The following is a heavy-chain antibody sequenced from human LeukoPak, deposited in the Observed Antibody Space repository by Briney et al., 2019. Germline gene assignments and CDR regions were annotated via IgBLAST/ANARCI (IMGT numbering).Heavy chain of an antibody. V-gene: IGHV3-74*01. Sequence: PGGSLRLSCAASRFTFSNYWMHWVRQAPGKGLVWVSRIYNDGSSTSYADSVKGRFTISRDNAKNSLYLQMNSLRAEDTAVYYCARDLRYSSGWYPVYMDVWGKGTTVTVSS. CDR1: RFTFSNYW. CDR3: ARDLRYSSGWYPVYMDV. J-gene: IGHJ6*03. D-gene: IGHD6-19*01. CDR2: IYNDGSST.